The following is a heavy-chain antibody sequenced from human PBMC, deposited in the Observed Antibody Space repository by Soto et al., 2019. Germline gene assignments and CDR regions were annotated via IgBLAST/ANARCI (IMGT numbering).Heavy chain of an antibody. Sequence: GGSLRLSCAASGFTFSSYAMHWVRQAPGKGLEWVAVISYDGSNKYYADSVKGRFTISRDNSKNTLYLQMNSLRAEDTAVYYCARETAFGDYALYHYYGMDVWGQGTTVTVSS. CDR3: ARETAFGDYALYHYYGMDV. CDR1: GFTFSSYA. D-gene: IGHD4-17*01. V-gene: IGHV3-30-3*01. CDR2: ISYDGSNK. J-gene: IGHJ6*02.